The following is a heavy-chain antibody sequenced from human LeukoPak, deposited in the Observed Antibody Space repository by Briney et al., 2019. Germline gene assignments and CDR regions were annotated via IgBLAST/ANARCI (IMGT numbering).Heavy chain of an antibody. CDR2: INPKSGGT. Sequence: ASVKVSCKASGYTFTGYYMHWVRQAPGQGLEWMGRINPKSGGTNYAQKFQGRVTMTRDTSISTAYMELSRLRSDDTAVYYCASDPVYCSGGSCYFFGAFDIWGQGTMVTVSS. V-gene: IGHV1-2*06. J-gene: IGHJ3*02. CDR3: ASDPVYCSGGSCYFFGAFDI. CDR1: GYTFTGYY. D-gene: IGHD2-15*01.